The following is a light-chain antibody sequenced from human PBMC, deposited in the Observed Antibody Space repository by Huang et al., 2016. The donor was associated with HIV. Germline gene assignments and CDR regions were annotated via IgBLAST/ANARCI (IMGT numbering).Light chain of an antibody. CDR1: QGIGNS. CDR3: QQYHSLPWT. V-gene: IGKV1-NL1*01. J-gene: IGKJ1*01. Sequence: DIQMTQSPSSLSASVGDGVTITCRASQGIGNSLAWYQQKPEKAPRLLLYATSTLESGLPSRFSGSGSGTHYTLTINTLQPEDIASYYCQQYHSLPWTFGQGTKVEIK. CDR2: ATS.